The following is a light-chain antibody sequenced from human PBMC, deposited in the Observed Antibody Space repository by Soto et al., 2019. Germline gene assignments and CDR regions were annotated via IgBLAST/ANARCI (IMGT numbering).Light chain of an antibody. CDR3: TSWTTSTTMI. CDR2: DVN. CDR1: SSDIGAYNF. V-gene: IGLV2-14*03. J-gene: IGLJ2*01. Sequence: QSALTQPASVSGSPGQSITISCTGTSSDIGAYNFVSWYQQHPGKAPKLMLYDVNIRPSGVSNLFSGSTSGNTASLTISVLQAEDEAYYYCTSWTTSTTMIFGGGTKVTVL.